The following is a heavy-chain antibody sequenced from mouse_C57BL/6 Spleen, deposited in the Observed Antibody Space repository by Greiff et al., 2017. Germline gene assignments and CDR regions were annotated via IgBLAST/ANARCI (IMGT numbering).Heavy chain of an antibody. J-gene: IGHJ4*01. V-gene: IGHV2-2*01. Sequence: VQLQQSGPGLVQPSQSLSITCTVSGFSLTSYGVHWVRQSPGKGLEWLGVIWSGGSTDNNAAFISRLSISKDNSKSQVFFKMNSLQADDTAIYYCARNGAMDYWGQGTSVTVSS. CDR1: GFSLTSYG. CDR3: ARNGAMDY. CDR2: IWSGGST.